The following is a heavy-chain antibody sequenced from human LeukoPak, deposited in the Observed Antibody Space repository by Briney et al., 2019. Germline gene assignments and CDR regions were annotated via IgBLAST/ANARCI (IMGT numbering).Heavy chain of an antibody. CDR1: AFISSGHW. Sequence: GGSLRLSCEGSAFISSGHWMNWVRQTPGKGLEWVASIKEDGSGRQYVDSVKGRFSISRDNTKGSLFLQLNSLRAEDTAVYYCARGAGYNYPYYFDYWGQGTLVTVSS. CDR3: ARGAGYNYPYYFDY. CDR2: IKEDGSGR. V-gene: IGHV3-7*03. D-gene: IGHD5-24*01. J-gene: IGHJ4*02.